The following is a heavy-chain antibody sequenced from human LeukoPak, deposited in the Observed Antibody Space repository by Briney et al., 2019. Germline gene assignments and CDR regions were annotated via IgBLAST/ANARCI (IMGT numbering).Heavy chain of an antibody. Sequence: GGSLRLSCAASGFTFSDYYMNWIRQAPGKGLEWISYISSSGSVIYQADSVKGRFTISRDNAKNSLYLDMNRLRLEDTAVYYCARCPWNGGSRFLDLWGRGTLVTVSS. D-gene: IGHD1-1*01. CDR1: GFTFSDYY. J-gene: IGHJ2*01. CDR3: ARCPWNGGSRFLDL. CDR2: ISSSGSVI. V-gene: IGHV3-11*04.